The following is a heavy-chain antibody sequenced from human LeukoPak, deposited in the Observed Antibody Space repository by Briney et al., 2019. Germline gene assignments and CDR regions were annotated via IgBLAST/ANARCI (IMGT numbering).Heavy chain of an antibody. D-gene: IGHD6-13*01. CDR2: MNPNSGNT. Sequence: ASVKVSCKASGYTFTSYDIKWVRQATGQGLEWMGWMNPNSGNTGFAQKFQGRVTMARNTSISTAYMELSSLRSEDTALYYCARGPQQLGFDYWGQGTLVTVSS. CDR3: ARGPQQLGFDY. V-gene: IGHV1-8*01. J-gene: IGHJ4*02. CDR1: GYTFTSYD.